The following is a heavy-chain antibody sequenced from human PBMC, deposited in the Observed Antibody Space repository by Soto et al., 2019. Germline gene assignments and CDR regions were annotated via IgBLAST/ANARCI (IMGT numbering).Heavy chain of an antibody. D-gene: IGHD6-19*01. Sequence: ASVKASCKASGYTFTSYGISWVRQAPGQGLEWMGWISAYNGNTNYAQKLQGRVTMTTDTSTSTAYMEMTSLRAEDTAVYYCAKGGRQWLVTSDFNYWGQGALVTVSS. CDR1: GYTFTSYG. CDR3: AKGGRQWLVTSDFNY. J-gene: IGHJ4*02. CDR2: ISAYNGNT. V-gene: IGHV1-18*01.